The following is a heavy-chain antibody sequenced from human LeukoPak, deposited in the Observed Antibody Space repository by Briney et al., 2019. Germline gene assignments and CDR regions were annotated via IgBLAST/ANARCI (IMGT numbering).Heavy chain of an antibody. D-gene: IGHD3-16*01. CDR3: ARHTYYDYVWGSPGLTIDY. J-gene: IGHJ4*02. Sequence: SETLSLTCAVYGGSFNDYYWSWIRQPPGKGLEWIGEINHRGSTSYSPSLESRVTISVDTSKNQFSLKLSSVTAADTAVYYCARHTYYDYVWGSPGLTIDYWGQGTLVTVSS. V-gene: IGHV4-34*01. CDR1: GGSFNDYY. CDR2: INHRGST.